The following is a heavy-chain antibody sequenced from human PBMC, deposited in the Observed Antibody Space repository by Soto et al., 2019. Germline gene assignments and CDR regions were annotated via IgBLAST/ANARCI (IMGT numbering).Heavy chain of an antibody. J-gene: IGHJ1*01. CDR3: ARLYSSSSAEYFQH. Sequence: GGSLRLSCAASGFTFSSYGMHWVRQAPGKGLEWVAVISYDGSNKYYADSVKGRFTISRDNSKNTLYLQMNSLRAEDTAVYYCARLYSSSSAEYFQHWGQGTLVTVSS. CDR1: GFTFSSYG. D-gene: IGHD6-6*01. CDR2: ISYDGSNK. V-gene: IGHV3-30*03.